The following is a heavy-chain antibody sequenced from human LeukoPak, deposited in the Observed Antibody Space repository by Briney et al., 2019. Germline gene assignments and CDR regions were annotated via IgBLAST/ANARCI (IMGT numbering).Heavy chain of an antibody. Sequence: KPSETLSLTCTVSGGSISSYYWSWTRQPPGKGLEGIGYIYYSGSTNYNPSLKSRVTISVDTSKNQFSLKLSSVTAADTAVYYCARGPLRLYYGSGDDAFDIWGQGTMVTVSS. J-gene: IGHJ3*02. CDR3: ARGPLRLYYGSGDDAFDI. CDR2: IYYSGST. D-gene: IGHD3-10*01. V-gene: IGHV4-59*01. CDR1: GGSISSYY.